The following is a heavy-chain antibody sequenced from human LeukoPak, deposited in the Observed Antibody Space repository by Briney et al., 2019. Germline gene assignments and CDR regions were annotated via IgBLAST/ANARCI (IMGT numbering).Heavy chain of an antibody. V-gene: IGHV3-23*01. J-gene: IGHJ2*01. CDR2: ISGSGGST. CDR3: AKVYEESVTLRRPHWYFDL. D-gene: IGHD2-2*02. Sequence: RPGGSLRLSCAASGFTFSSYAMSWVRQAPGKGLEWVSAISGSGGSTYYADSVKGRFTISRDNSKNTLYLQMNSLRAEDTAVYYCAKVYEESVTLRRPHWYFDLWGRGTLVTVSS. CDR1: GFTFSSYA.